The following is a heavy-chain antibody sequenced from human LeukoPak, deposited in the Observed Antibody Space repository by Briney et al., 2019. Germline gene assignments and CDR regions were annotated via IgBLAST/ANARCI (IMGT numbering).Heavy chain of an antibody. Sequence: ASVKVSCKASGYTFINHWMHWVRQAPGQGLEWVGLINPTGTTTLYAQKFQGRITLTRDMSATTDYMELSSLTSEDTAVYYCARDNSVGGIAWWFDPWGQGTLVTVSS. J-gene: IGHJ5*02. CDR2: INPTGTTT. D-gene: IGHD1-26*01. CDR1: GYTFINHW. V-gene: IGHV1-46*01. CDR3: ARDNSVGGIAWWFDP.